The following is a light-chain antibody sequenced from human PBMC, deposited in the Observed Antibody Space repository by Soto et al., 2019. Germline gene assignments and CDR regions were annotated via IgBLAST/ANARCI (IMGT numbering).Light chain of an antibody. V-gene: IGKV1-39*01. J-gene: IGKJ1*01. CDR1: QTTNNY. CDR3: QQCDSRPNP. CDR2: AAS. Sequence: DIQMTQTPSSLSASVGDRVTISCRASQTTNNYLEWYQQKPGQAPKLLIYAASTRQTGIPARFTGSGSGTEFTLTIISLQPEDYATYFCQQCDSRPNPFGQGTKVDIK.